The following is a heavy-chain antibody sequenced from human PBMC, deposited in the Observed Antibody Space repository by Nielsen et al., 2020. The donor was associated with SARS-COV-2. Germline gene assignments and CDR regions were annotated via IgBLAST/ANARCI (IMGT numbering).Heavy chain of an antibody. J-gene: IGHJ4*02. CDR1: GFTFSSYA. Sequence: GESLKISCAASGFTFSSYAMSWVRQAPGKGLEWVSVIYSGGSTYYADSVKGRFTISRDNSKNTLYLQMNSLRAEDTAVYYCATLGYWGQGTLVTVSS. D-gene: IGHD3-16*01. CDR2: IYSGGST. CDR3: ATLGY. V-gene: IGHV3-23*03.